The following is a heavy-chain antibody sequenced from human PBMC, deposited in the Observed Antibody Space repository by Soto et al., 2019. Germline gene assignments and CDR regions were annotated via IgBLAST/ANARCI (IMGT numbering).Heavy chain of an antibody. J-gene: IGHJ1*01. CDR3: ARGGLRLLWVGELFEYFQH. Sequence: SETLSLTCAVYGGSFIGYYWSWILQPPWKGLEWIGEINHSGSTNYNPSLKSRVTISVDTSKNQFSLKLSSVTAADTAVYYCARGGLRLLWVGELFEYFQHWGQGTLVTVSS. CDR1: GGSFIGYY. D-gene: IGHD3-10*01. V-gene: IGHV4-34*01. CDR2: INHSGST.